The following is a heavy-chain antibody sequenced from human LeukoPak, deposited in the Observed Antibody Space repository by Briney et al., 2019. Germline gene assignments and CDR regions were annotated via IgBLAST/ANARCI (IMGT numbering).Heavy chain of an antibody. CDR1: GGSISSYY. J-gene: IGHJ6*03. Sequence: PSETLSLTCTVSGGSISSYYWSWIRQPPGKGLEWIGYIYYSGSTNYNPSLKSRVTISVDTSKNQFSLKLSSVTAADTAVYYCARAEGHDFWSGYYYYYMDVWGKGTTVTVSS. CDR3: ARAEGHDFWSGYYYYYMDV. D-gene: IGHD3-3*01. CDR2: IYYSGST. V-gene: IGHV4-59*01.